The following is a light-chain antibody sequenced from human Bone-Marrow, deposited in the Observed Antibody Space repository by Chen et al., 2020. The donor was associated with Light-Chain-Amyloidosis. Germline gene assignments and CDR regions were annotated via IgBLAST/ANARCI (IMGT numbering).Light chain of an antibody. CDR3: QVWDSTLV. CDR2: RDT. J-gene: IGLJ2*01. CDR1: NIGSKG. V-gene: IGLV3-9*01. Sequence: SYELSQPVSVSVALGQTARITCEGNNIGSKGVQWYQQKPGQAPVLVIYRDTNRPSGIPERFFCSNSGNAAILTIHRAQDWDAADYYCQVWDSTLVFGGGTKVTVL.